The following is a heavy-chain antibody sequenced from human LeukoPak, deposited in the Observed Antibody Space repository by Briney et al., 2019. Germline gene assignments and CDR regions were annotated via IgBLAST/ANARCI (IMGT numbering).Heavy chain of an antibody. CDR1: GGSISSYY. V-gene: IGHV4-59*01. D-gene: IGHD4-17*01. CDR2: IYYSGST. J-gene: IGHJ5*02. Sequence: SETLSLTCTVSGGSISSYYWSWIRQPPGKGLEWIGYIYYSGSTNYNPSLKSRVTISVDTSKNQFSLKLSSVTAADTAVYYCARVVYGDYPGDNWFDPWGQGTLVTVSS. CDR3: ARVVYGDYPGDNWFDP.